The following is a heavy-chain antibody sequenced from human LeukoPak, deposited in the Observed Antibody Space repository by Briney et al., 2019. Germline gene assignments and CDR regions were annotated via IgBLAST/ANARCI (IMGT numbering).Heavy chain of an antibody. CDR2: IYHSGST. Sequence: PSETLSLTCAVSGYSISSGYYWGWIRQPPGKGLEWIGSIYHSGSTYYNPSLKSRVTISVDTSKNQFSLKLSSVTAADTAVCYCARHGPIVVVDYWGQGTLVTVSS. CDR3: ARHGPIVVVDY. D-gene: IGHD2-2*01. J-gene: IGHJ4*02. CDR1: GYSISSGYY. V-gene: IGHV4-38-2*01.